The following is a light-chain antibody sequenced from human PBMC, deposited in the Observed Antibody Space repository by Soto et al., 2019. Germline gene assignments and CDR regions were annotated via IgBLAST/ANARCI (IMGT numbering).Light chain of an antibody. J-gene: IGKJ1*01. V-gene: IGKV3-15*01. CDR1: QSVSSS. CDR3: QQYNSSPRT. Sequence: EIVLTQSPVTLSVSPGERVTLSCRASQSVSSSRLAWYQQKPGQAPRLVIYGASTRATGVPARFSGSASGTEVTLTISSLQSEDFAVYYCQQYNSSPRTFGQGTRWKS. CDR2: GAS.